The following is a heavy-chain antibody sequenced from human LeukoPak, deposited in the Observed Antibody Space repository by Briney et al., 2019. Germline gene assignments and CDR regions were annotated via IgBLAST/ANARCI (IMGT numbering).Heavy chain of an antibody. Sequence: GGSLRLSCAASGFTFSSYAMSWVRQAPGKGLEWVSAISGSGGSTYYADSVKGRFTISRDNAKNSLFLQMNSLRAEDTAVYYCARGTSGWYDFDYWGQGTLVTVSS. CDR3: ARGTSGWYDFDY. J-gene: IGHJ4*02. V-gene: IGHV3-23*01. CDR2: ISGSGGST. D-gene: IGHD6-19*01. CDR1: GFTFSSYA.